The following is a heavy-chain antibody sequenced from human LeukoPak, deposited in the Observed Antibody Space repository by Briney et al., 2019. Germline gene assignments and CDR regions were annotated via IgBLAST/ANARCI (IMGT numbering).Heavy chain of an antibody. CDR3: VGGEY. CDR2: INQDGSDK. CDR1: RLTFNIHW. Sequence: GVSLRLSCAASRLTFNIHWMNWLPQAPGKGLECVTNINQDGSDKYHMVSVKGRFTISRDNTKNSLYLQMNSLRAEDTHVYDCVGGEYWGQGTLVTVSS. J-gene: IGHJ4*02. V-gene: IGHV3-7*01.